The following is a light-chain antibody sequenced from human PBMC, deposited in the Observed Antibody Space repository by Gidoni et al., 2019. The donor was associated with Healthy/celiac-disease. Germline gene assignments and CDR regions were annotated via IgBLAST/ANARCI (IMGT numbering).Light chain of an antibody. Sequence: DIQMTQSPSTLSASVGDRVTSTCRASQSISSWLAWDQKKPGKAAKLLIYKASSLESGVPSRFSGSGAGTEFTLTISSLQPDDFATYYCQQYNSYSPTFGQGTKVEIK. V-gene: IGKV1-5*03. CDR1: QSISSW. CDR2: KAS. CDR3: QQYNSYSPT. J-gene: IGKJ1*01.